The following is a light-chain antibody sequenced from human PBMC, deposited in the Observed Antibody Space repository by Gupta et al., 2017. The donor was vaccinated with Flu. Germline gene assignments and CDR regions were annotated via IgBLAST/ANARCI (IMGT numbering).Light chain of an antibody. V-gene: IGLV1-51*01. CDR2: EDN. CDR3: GTWDSTLTVVL. J-gene: IGLJ2*01. Sequence: QSVLTQPPSLSAAPGPNVAISCSGSQSNVGNNFVSWYQQIPGTAPKVVIYEDNKRPSGIPARFSGSKSGTSATLDIAGLQTGDEGHYYCGTWDSTLTVVLFGGGTRLSVL. CDR1: QSNVGNNF.